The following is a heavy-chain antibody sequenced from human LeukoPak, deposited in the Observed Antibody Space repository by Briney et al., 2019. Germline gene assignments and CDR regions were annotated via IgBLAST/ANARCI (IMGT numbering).Heavy chain of an antibody. J-gene: IGHJ4*02. CDR3: AKDWGIVVVPAAIDY. CDR2: LSGTGGST. D-gene: IGHD2-2*01. CDR1: GFTFSNYA. Sequence: GGSLRLSCAASGFTFSNYAMSWVRQAPGKGLEWVSTLSGTGGSTYYADSVKGRFTISRDNSKNTLYLQMNSLRAEDTAVYYCAKDWGIVVVPAAIDYWGQGTLVTVSS. V-gene: IGHV3-23*01.